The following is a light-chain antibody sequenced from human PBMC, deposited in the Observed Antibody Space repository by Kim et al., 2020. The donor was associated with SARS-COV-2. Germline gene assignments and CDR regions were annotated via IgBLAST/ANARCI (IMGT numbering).Light chain of an antibody. V-gene: IGKV3-20*01. Sequence: SPGARATLSCRASQSVRDNSLAWYQQKPGQAPRLLIYDASTRAIGIPDRFSGSGSGADFSLTISRLEPEDFAVYYCQQYGSSEWTFGQGTKVDIK. CDR2: DAS. CDR1: QSVRDNS. J-gene: IGKJ1*01. CDR3: QQYGSSEWT.